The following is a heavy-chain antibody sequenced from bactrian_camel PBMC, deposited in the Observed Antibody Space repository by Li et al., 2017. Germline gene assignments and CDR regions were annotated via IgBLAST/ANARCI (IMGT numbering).Heavy chain of an antibody. CDR3: ATIEYRGDRYASTFGY. V-gene: IGHV3S44*01. D-gene: IGHD2*01. J-gene: IGHJ6*01. Sequence: DVQLVESGGGSVQAGGSLRLSCAAPGYTYDTYCMGWFRQAPGKEREGVATSDRDGNTRYADSVKGRFTISRDNAKNTLTLQMNSLRTEDTGVYYCATIEYRGDRYASTFGYWGQGTQVTVS. CDR2: TSDRDGNT. CDR1: GYTYDTYC.